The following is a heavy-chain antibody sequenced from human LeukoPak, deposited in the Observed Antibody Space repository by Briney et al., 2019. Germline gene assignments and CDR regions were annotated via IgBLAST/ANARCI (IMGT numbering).Heavy chain of an antibody. Sequence: ASVEVSCKASGYTFTGYYMHWVRQAPGQGLEWMGWINPNSGGTNYAQKFQGRVTMTRDTFTSTAYMELSRLRSDDTAVYYCARGTAMVYYFDYWGQGTLVTVSS. J-gene: IGHJ4*02. CDR2: INPNSGGT. CDR1: GYTFTGYY. CDR3: ARGTAMVYYFDY. V-gene: IGHV1-2*02. D-gene: IGHD5-18*01.